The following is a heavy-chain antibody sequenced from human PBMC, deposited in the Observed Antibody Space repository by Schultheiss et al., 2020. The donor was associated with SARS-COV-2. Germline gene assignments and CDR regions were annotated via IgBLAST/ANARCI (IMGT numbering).Heavy chain of an antibody. D-gene: IGHD5-24*01. CDR3: ARHNGGWLQWAGLFDN. V-gene: IGHV5-51*01. J-gene: IGHJ4*02. CDR2: IFPGDSDT. Sequence: GSLRLSCKGSGYSFTSYWISWVRQMPGKGLEWMGSIFPGDSDTRYSPSFQGQVTISASINTAYLQWSSLKASDTGIYYCARHNGGWLQWAGLFDNWGQGTLVTVSS. CDR1: GYSFTSYW.